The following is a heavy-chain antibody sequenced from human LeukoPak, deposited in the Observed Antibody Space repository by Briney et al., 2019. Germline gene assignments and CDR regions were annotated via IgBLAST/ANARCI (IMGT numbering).Heavy chain of an antibody. J-gene: IGHJ5*02. CDR2: IIPIFGIA. V-gene: IGHV1-69*04. CDR1: GGTFSSYA. CDR3: ARHTLLVPAATDNWFDT. Sequence: EASVKVSCKASGGTFSSYAISWVRQAPGQGLEWMGRIIPIFGIANYAQKFQGRVTITADKSTSTAYMELSSLRSEDTAVYYCARHTLLVPAATDNWFDTCGQGTLVTVSS. D-gene: IGHD2-2*01.